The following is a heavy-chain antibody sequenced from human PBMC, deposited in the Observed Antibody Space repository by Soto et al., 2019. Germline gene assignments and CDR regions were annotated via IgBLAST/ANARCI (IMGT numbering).Heavy chain of an antibody. CDR1: GYDFTTYG. D-gene: IGHD1-1*01. CDR3: ARGRYGDY. Sequence: QVHLVQSGAEVKKPGASVKVSCKGSGYDFTTYGITWVRQAPGQGLEWMAWISAHNGNTDYAQKLQGRVTVTRDTSTSTEYLELRRLRSDDTAVYYCARGRYGDYWGQGALVTVSS. V-gene: IGHV1-18*01. J-gene: IGHJ4*02. CDR2: ISAHNGNT.